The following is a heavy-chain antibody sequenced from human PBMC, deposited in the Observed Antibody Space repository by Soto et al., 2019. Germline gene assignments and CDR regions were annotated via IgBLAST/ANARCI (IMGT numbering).Heavy chain of an antibody. CDR1: GGSFSGYY. D-gene: IGHD2-15*01. Sequence: QVQLQQWGAGLLKPSETLSLTCAVYGGSFSGYYWSWIRQPPGKGLEWIGEINHSGSTNYNPSLKSRVTISVDTSKNQFSLKLSSVTAADTAVYYCARGLGYCSGGSCYSFDYCGQGTLVTVSS. CDR2: INHSGST. CDR3: ARGLGYCSGGSCYSFDY. V-gene: IGHV4-34*01. J-gene: IGHJ4*02.